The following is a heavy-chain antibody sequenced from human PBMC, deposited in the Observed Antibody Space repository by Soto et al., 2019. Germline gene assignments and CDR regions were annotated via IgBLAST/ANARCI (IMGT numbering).Heavy chain of an antibody. J-gene: IGHJ5*02. CDR3: AGDSKRDGYNYWFDP. CDR1: GFTFSDYT. V-gene: IGHV3-21*01. CDR2: ISSSSDNI. Sequence: EVQLVESGGGLVKPGGSLRLSCAASGFTFSDYTMNWVRQAPGKGLEWVSSISSSSDNIYYADSVKGRFTISRDNAKNSLSMQMNSLRAEDTAVYYCAGDSKRDGYNYWFDPWGQGTLVTVSS. D-gene: IGHD5-12*01.